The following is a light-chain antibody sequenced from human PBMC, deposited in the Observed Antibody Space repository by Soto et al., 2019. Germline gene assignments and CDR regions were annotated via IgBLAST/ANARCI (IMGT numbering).Light chain of an antibody. CDR3: CSYAGSPWV. CDR1: SSDVGGYNF. V-gene: IGLV2-11*01. Sequence: QSALTQPRSVSGSPGQSVTISCTGSSSDVGGYNFVSWYLQYPGKAPKLLIYDVVKRPSGVPHRFSGSRSGNTASLTISGLQAEDEADYFCCSYAGSPWVFGTGTKVTVL. J-gene: IGLJ1*01. CDR2: DVV.